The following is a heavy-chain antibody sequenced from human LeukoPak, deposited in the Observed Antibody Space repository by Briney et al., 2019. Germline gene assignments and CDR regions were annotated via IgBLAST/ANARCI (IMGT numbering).Heavy chain of an antibody. Sequence: GGSLRLSCAASGFTFSSYWVHWVRQAPGKGLVWVSRINSDGSSTSYADSVKGRFTISRDNAKNTLYLQMNSLRAEDTAVYYCARETGVRGVSWFDPWGQGTLVTVSS. CDR1: GFTFSSYW. CDR3: ARETGVRGVSWFDP. V-gene: IGHV3-74*01. D-gene: IGHD3-10*01. J-gene: IGHJ5*02. CDR2: INSDGSST.